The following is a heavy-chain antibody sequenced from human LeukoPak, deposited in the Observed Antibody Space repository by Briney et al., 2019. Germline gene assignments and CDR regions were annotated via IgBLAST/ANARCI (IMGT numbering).Heavy chain of an antibody. CDR3: ARENAALDSKDAFDI. D-gene: IGHD3-9*01. CDR1: GYTFTSYG. CDR2: ISAYNGNT. Sequence: GASVKVSCKASGYTFTSYGISWVRQAPGQGLEWMGWISAYNGNTNYAQKLQGRVTMTTDTSTSTAYMELRSLRSGDTAVYYCARENAALDSKDAFDIWGQGTMVTVSS. J-gene: IGHJ3*02. V-gene: IGHV1-18*01.